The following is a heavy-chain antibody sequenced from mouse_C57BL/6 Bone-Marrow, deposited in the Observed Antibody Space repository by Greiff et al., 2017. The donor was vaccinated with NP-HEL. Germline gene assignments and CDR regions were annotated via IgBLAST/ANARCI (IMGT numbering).Heavy chain of an antibody. CDR2: ISSGSSTI. CDR3: ANSNYWGYAMDY. CDR1: VFTFSDYG. Sequence: EVKLVESGGGLVKPGGSLKLSCAASVFTFSDYGMHWVRQAPEKGLEWVAYISSGSSTIYYADTVKGRFTISRDNAKNTLFLQMTSLRSEDTAMYYCANSNYWGYAMDYWGQGTSVTVSS. V-gene: IGHV5-17*01. J-gene: IGHJ4*01. D-gene: IGHD2-5*01.